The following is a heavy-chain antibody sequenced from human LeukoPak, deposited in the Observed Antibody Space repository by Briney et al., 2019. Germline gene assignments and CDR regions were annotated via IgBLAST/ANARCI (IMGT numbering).Heavy chain of an antibody. CDR2: IYYSGGT. CDR3: ARGSGDKAFDI. Sequence: SETLSLTCTVSGGSISSGDYYWSWIRQPPGKGLEWNGYIYYSGGTYYNPSLKSRVTISVDTSKNQLSLKLSSVTAADTAVYYSARGSGDKAFDIWGQGTMVTVSS. V-gene: IGHV4-30-4*01. CDR1: GGSISSGDYY. J-gene: IGHJ3*02. D-gene: IGHD7-27*01.